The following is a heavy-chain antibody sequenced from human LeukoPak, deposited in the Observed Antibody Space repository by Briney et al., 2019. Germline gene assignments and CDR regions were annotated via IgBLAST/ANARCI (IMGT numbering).Heavy chain of an antibody. J-gene: IGHJ4*02. V-gene: IGHV4-59*01. CDR2: IYYSGST. CDR1: GFNFSSYA. CDR3: ARSSEWLVHYFDY. Sequence: GSLRLSCAASGFNFSSYAMSWVRQAPGKGLEWIGYIYYSGSTNYNPSLKSRVTISVDTSKNQFSLKLSSVTAADTAVYYCARSSEWLVHYFDYWGQGTLVTVSS. D-gene: IGHD6-19*01.